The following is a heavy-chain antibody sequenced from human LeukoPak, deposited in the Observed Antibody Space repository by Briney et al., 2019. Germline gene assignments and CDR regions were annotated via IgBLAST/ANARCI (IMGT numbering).Heavy chain of an antibody. J-gene: IGHJ4*02. D-gene: IGHD5-18*01. Sequence: SVKVSCKASGGTFSSYAISWVRQAPGQGLEWMGGIIPIFGTANYAQKFQGRVTITADKSTSTAYMELSSLRSEDTAVYYCARDLSGVTGYTYGRGIDYWGQGTLVTVSS. CDR1: GGTFSSYA. V-gene: IGHV1-69*06. CDR2: IIPIFGTA. CDR3: ARDLSGVTGYTYGRGIDY.